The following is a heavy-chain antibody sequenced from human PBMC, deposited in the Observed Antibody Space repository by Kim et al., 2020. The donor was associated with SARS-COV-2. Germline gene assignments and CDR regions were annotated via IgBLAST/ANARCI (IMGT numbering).Heavy chain of an antibody. D-gene: IGHD6-13*01. Sequence: ADSANDRFTIPRDNAKTTLYLQMNSLRAEDTAVYYCARVHSSSWWNAFDIWGQGTMVTVSS. V-gene: IGHV3-74*01. J-gene: IGHJ3*02. CDR3: ARVHSSSWWNAFDI.